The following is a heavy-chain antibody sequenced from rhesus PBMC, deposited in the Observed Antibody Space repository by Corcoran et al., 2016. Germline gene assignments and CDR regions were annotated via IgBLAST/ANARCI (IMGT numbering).Heavy chain of an antibody. D-gene: IGHD6-13*01. Sequence: QVQLQESGPGLVKPSETLSLTCAVSGGSFSGYYWGWFRQPPGKGLEWIGYISGSSGSTDYNPSLKSRVTISTDTSKNQFSLKLSSVTAADTAVYYCARMDSSCFDYWGQGVLVTVSS. CDR3: ARMDSSCFDY. J-gene: IGHJ4*01. CDR1: GGSFSGYY. V-gene: IGHV4-165*01. CDR2: ISGSSGST.